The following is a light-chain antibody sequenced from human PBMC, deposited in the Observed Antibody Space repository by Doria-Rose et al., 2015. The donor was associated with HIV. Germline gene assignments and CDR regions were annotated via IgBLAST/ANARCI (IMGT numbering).Light chain of an antibody. V-gene: IGKV3-20*01. J-gene: IGKJ1*01. CDR2: DGS. CDR3: HQYGTSWT. CDR1: QSFSSTY. Sequence: EIVLTQSPGTLSLPPGERATLSCRASQSFSSTYLAWYQQKPGQAPSLLIYDGSTRATGIPDRFSASGSVTDFTLTINRLAPEDFALYYCHQYGTSWTFGQGTKVEI.